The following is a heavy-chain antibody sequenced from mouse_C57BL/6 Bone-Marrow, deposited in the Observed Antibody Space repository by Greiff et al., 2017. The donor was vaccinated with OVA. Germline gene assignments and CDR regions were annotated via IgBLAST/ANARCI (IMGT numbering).Heavy chain of an antibody. D-gene: IGHD2-5*01. Sequence: EVQLVESGGDLVKPGGSLKLSCAASGFTFSSYGMSWVHQTPDKRLEWVATISSGGSYTYYPDSVKGRFTISRDNAKNTLYLQMSSLKSEDAAMYYCARHNYSKLSAYWGQGTLVTVSA. CDR2: ISSGGSYT. J-gene: IGHJ3*01. CDR1: GFTFSSYG. V-gene: IGHV5-6*01. CDR3: ARHNYSKLSAY.